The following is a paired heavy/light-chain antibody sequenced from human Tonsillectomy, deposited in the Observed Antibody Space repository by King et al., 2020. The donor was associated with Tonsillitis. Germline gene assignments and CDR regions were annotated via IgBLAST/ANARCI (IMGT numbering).Heavy chain of an antibody. V-gene: IGHV4-4*07. CDR2: IYPTGTT. D-gene: IGHD1-26*01. CDR3: AREADSGSGRYFDY. Sequence: QVQLQESGPGLVKPSETLSLTCTVSGGSISSYFWTWIRQPAGKGLEWIGRIYPTGTTNYNPSLKSRVTMSVDTSKNQFSLKLSSVTAADTAVYYCAREADSGSGRYFDYWGPGTLVTVSS. CDR1: GGSISSYF. J-gene: IGHJ4*02.
Light chain of an antibody. J-gene: IGKJ1*01. CDR2: AAS. CDR1: QSISSY. Sequence: DIQMTQSPSSLSASVGDRVIITCRASQSISSYLNWYQQKPGTAPKLLIYAASSLQSGVPSRFSGSGSGTDFTLTISSLQPEDFATYYCQQSYTTPRTFGQGTKVEVK. CDR3: QQSYTTPRT. V-gene: IGKV1-39*01.